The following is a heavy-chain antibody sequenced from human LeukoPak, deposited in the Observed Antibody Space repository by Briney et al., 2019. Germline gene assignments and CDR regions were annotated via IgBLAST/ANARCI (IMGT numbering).Heavy chain of an antibody. CDR3: ARESDYGGNLDI. J-gene: IGHJ3*02. Sequence: GGSLRLSCAASGFTSSSYWMSWVRQAPGKGLEWVSVIYSGGSTYYADSVKGRFTISRDNSKNTLYLQMNSLRAEDTAVYYCARESDYGGNLDIWGQGTMVTVSS. D-gene: IGHD4-23*01. CDR2: IYSGGST. V-gene: IGHV3-53*01. CDR1: GFTSSSYW.